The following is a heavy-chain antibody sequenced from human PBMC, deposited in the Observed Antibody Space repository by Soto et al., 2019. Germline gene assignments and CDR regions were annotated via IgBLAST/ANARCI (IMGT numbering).Heavy chain of an antibody. CDR3: ASLTEGLIAADNWFDP. D-gene: IGHD6-13*01. V-gene: IGHV1-24*01. CDR1: GYTLTELS. Sequence: ASVKVSCKVSGYTLTELSMHWVRQAPGKGLEWMGGFDPEDGETIYAQKFQGRVTMTEDTSTDTAYMELSSLRSEDTAVYYCASLTEGLIAADNWFDPWGQGTLVTVSS. J-gene: IGHJ5*02. CDR2: FDPEDGET.